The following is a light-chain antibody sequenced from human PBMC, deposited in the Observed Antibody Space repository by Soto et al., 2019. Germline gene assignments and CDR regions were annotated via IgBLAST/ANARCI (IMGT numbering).Light chain of an antibody. V-gene: IGLV2-14*01. J-gene: IGLJ2*01. Sequence: QSVLTQPASVSGSPGQSITISCTGTSSDVGGYNYVSWYQQHPGKAPKLMIYEVSNRPSGVYNRFSGSKSGNTASLTISGLQAEDEADYYCSSYTSSSTLPVVFGGGTKLTVL. CDR2: EVS. CDR1: SSDVGGYNY. CDR3: SSYTSSSTLPVV.